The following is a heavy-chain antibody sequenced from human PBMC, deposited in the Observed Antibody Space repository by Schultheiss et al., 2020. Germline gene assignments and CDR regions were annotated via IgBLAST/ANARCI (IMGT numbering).Heavy chain of an antibody. CDR1: GFTFSGSA. CDR3: AKGAYGDYARWYFDL. D-gene: IGHD4-17*01. V-gene: IGHV3-73*01. CDR2: IRSKANSYAT. Sequence: GGSLRLSCAASGFTFSGSAMHWVRQASGKGLEWVGRIRSKANSYATAYAASVKGRFTISRDDSKNTAYLQMNSLKTEDTAVYYCAKGAYGDYARWYFDLWGRGTLVTVSS. J-gene: IGHJ2*01.